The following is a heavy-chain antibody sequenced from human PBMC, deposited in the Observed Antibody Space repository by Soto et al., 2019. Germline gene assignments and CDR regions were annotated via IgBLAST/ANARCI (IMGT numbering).Heavy chain of an antibody. D-gene: IGHD3-10*01. V-gene: IGHV4-39*01. CDR2: IYYSGST. Sequence: SETLSLTCTVSGGSISSSSYYWGWIRQPPGKGLEWIGSIYYSGSTYYNPSLKSRVTISVDTSKNQFSLKLSSVTAADTAVYYCARLTYYYGSGSYYKTDYWGQGTLVTVSS. CDR3: ARLTYYYGSGSYYKTDY. J-gene: IGHJ4*02. CDR1: GGSISSSSYY.